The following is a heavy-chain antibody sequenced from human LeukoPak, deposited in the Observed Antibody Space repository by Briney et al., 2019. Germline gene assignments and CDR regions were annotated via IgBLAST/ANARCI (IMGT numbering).Heavy chain of an antibody. V-gene: IGHV3-23*01. D-gene: IGHD3-3*01. CDR2: ISGSGGST. CDR3: AKYISIFGVVTPIDY. CDR1: GFTFSSYG. Sequence: PGGSLRLSCAASGFTFSSYGMHWVRQAPGKGLEWVSAISGSGGSTYYADSVKGRFTISRDNSKNTLYLQMNSLRAEDTAVYYCAKYISIFGVVTPIDYWGQGTLVTVSS. J-gene: IGHJ4*02.